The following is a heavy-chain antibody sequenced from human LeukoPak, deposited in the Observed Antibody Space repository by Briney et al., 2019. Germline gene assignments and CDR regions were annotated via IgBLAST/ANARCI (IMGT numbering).Heavy chain of an antibody. J-gene: IGHJ5*02. CDR3: AKKSSTSWYGWFDP. V-gene: IGHV3-53*01. CDR1: GFTVSSNY. CDR2: IYSGGST. D-gene: IGHD2-2*01. Sequence: GGSLRLSCAASGFTVSSNYMSWVRQAPGKGLEWVSVIYSGGSTYYADSVKGRFTISRDNSKSTLYLQMNSLRAEDTAIYYCAKKSSTSWYGWFDPWGQGTLVTVSS.